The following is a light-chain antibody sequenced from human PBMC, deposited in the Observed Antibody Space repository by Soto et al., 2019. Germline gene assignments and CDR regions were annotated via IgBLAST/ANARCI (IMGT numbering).Light chain of an antibody. CDR2: DVS. V-gene: IGLV2-11*01. Sequence: QSALTQPRSVSGSPGQSGTISCTGASGDVGGYNFVSWYQQHPGKAPTLMIFDVSQRPSGVPDRFSGSKSGNTASLTISGLQDEDEADYYCCSYGGSFTWVFGGGTKLTVL. CDR3: CSYGGSFTWV. CDR1: SGDVGGYNF. J-gene: IGLJ3*02.